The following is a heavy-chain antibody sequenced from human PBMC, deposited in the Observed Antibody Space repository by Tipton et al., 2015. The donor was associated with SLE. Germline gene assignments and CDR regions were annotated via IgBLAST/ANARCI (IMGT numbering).Heavy chain of an antibody. CDR2: IYYTGST. V-gene: IGHV4-39*07. Sequence: TLSLTCTVSGGSISSSSYYWGWIRQPPGKRLEWIGSIYYTGSTYYNPSLKSRVTMSVDTSENQFSLKLSSVTAADTAVYYCARHCQIYSFVCWGQGSLVTVSS. CDR3: ARHCQIYSFVC. CDR1: GGSISSSSYY. D-gene: IGHD2-21*01. J-gene: IGHJ4*02.